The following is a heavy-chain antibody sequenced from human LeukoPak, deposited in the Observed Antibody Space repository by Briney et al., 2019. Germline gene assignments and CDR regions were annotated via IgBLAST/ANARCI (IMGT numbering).Heavy chain of an antibody. CDR3: ARGIAAHLGYYYYGMDV. Sequence: GGSLRLSCAASGFTFSSYGMHWVRQAPGKGLEWVAVIWYDGSNKYYADSVKGRFTISRDNSKNTLYLQMNSLRVEDTAVYYCARGIAAHLGYYYYGMDVWGQGTTVTVSS. V-gene: IGHV3-33*01. J-gene: IGHJ6*02. D-gene: IGHD6-6*01. CDR2: IWYDGSNK. CDR1: GFTFSSYG.